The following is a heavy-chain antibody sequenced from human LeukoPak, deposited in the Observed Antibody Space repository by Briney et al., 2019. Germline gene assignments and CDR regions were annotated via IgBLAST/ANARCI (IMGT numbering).Heavy chain of an antibody. D-gene: IGHD3-22*01. CDR1: GGSFSGYY. CDR2: INHSGST. J-gene: IGHJ6*03. CDR3: ARHQRTYYYDSSGYYYYYYYMDV. Sequence: SETLSLTCAVYGGSFSGYYWSWIRQPPGKGLEWIGEINHSGSTNYNPSLKSRVTISVDTSKNQFSLKLSSVTAADTAVYYCARHQRTYYYDSSGYYYYYYYMDVWGKGTTVTISS. V-gene: IGHV4-34*01.